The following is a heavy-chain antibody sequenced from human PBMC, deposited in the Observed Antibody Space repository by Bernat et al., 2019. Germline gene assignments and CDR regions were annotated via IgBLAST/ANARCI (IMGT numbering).Heavy chain of an antibody. D-gene: IGHD3-10*01. CDR3: AKGEGITMVRGVTTSFDY. V-gene: IGHV3-23*04. J-gene: IGHJ4*02. Sequence: VQLVESGGGLVKPGGSLRLSCAASGFTFSSYAMSWVRQAPGKGLEWVSAISGSGGSTYYADSVKGRFTISRDNSKNTLYLQMNSLRAEDTAVYYCAKGEGITMVRGVTTSFDYWGQGTLVTVSS. CDR2: ISGSGGST. CDR1: GFTFSSYA.